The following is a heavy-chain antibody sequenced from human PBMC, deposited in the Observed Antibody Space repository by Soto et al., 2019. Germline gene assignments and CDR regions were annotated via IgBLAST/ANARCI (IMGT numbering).Heavy chain of an antibody. CDR1: GFTFTSSA. V-gene: IGHV3-23*01. CDR3: AKVGLALDY. J-gene: IGHJ4*02. Sequence: EVQLLESGGRLVLPGGSLRLSCAASGFTFTSSAMNWVRQAPGKGLEWVSGISSSGGLTYYADSVKGRVSLSRNNSKQTPYLQMKSWRAEDTGVYYRAKVGLALDYWGQGTLVTVSS. CDR2: ISSSGGLT.